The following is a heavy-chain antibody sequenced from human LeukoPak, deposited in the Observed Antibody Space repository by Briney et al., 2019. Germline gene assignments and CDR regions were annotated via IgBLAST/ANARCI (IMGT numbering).Heavy chain of an antibody. CDR3: ASTDRITIFGVVSD. Sequence: SETLSLTCTVSGYSISSGYYWGWIRQPPGKGLEWIGSIYHSGSTYYNPSLKSRVTISVDTSKNPFSPKLSSATAADTAVYYCASTDRITIFGVVSDWGQGTLVTVSS. CDR2: IYHSGST. CDR1: GYSISSGYY. V-gene: IGHV4-38-2*02. J-gene: IGHJ4*02. D-gene: IGHD3-3*01.